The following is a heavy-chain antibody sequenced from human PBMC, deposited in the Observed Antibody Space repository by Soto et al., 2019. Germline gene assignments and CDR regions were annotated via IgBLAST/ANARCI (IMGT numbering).Heavy chain of an antibody. CDR2: IYYSGST. D-gene: IGHD3-22*01. V-gene: IGHV4-59*01. Sequence: PSETLSLTCTVSGGSISSYYWSWIRQPPGKGLEWIGYIYYSGSTNYNPSLKSRVTISVDTSKNQFSLKLSSVTAADTAVYYCARDLNDSSGYYRVGNNWFDPWGQGTLVTVSS. J-gene: IGHJ5*02. CDR1: GGSISSYY. CDR3: ARDLNDSSGYYRVGNNWFDP.